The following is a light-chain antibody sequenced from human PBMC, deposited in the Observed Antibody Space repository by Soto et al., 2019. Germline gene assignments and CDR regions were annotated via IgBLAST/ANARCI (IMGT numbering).Light chain of an antibody. V-gene: IGKV1-5*01. CDR1: QSISGW. CDR2: DAS. Sequence: DIQMTQSPSTLSASVGDRVTITCRASQSISGWLAWYQQKPGKAPKLLIYDASALPSGVPSRFSGSGSGTKFTLTIASLQPDDFATYYCQQYESYSRTFGPGTKVDIK. J-gene: IGKJ1*01. CDR3: QQYESYSRT.